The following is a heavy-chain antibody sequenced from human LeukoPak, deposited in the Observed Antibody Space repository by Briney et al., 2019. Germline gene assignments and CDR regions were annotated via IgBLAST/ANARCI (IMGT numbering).Heavy chain of an antibody. J-gene: IGHJ4*02. CDR2: IYNSGNT. CDR3: ARELLRYFDWNDY. V-gene: IGHV4-4*08. CDR1: GGSINSYY. D-gene: IGHD3-9*01. Sequence: SETLSLTCTVSGGSINSYYWTWIRQPPGKGLEWIGNIYNSGNTNYNPSLKSRVTISVDTSKNQFSPKLSSVTAADTAVYYCARELLRYFDWNDYWGQGTLVTVSS.